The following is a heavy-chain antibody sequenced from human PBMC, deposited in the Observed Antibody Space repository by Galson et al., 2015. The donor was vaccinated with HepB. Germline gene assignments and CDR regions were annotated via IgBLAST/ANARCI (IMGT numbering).Heavy chain of an antibody. J-gene: IGHJ5*02. D-gene: IGHD3-16*01. CDR2: IRGDNADT. V-gene: IGHV3-21*01. CDR3: VRDWGISVSATWWFDP. Sequence: LRLSCAASRFIFSRYNMNWVRQAPGKGLEWVASIRGDNADTFYADSVKGRFTISRDNAKNSLFLQMNSLRVEDTAIYYCVRDWGISVSATWWFDPWGQGTLVTVSS. CDR1: RFIFSRYN.